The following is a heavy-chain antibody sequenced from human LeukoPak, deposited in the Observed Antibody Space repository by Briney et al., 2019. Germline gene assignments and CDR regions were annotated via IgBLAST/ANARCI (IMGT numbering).Heavy chain of an antibody. Sequence: ASVKVSCKASGYTFTGYYMHWVRQAPGQGLEWMGWINPNNGDTKYAQSFPGRVTMTRDTSTTTAYMELRSLRSDDTAVYFCASYPRNIPTPPFDYWGQGTLVTVSS. CDR1: GYTFTGYY. D-gene: IGHD2-21*01. V-gene: IGHV1-2*02. CDR2: INPNNGDT. J-gene: IGHJ4*02. CDR3: ASYPRNIPTPPFDY.